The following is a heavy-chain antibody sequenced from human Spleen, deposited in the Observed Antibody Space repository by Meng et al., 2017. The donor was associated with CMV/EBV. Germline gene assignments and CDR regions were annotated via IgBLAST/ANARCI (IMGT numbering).Heavy chain of an antibody. CDR1: GFSFSSYE. V-gene: IGHV3-7*01. Sequence: GESLKISCATSGFSFSSYEMSWVRQAPGKGLEWVANIKEDGDEKYYVDSVKGRFTISRDNAKKSLFLQMNSLRAEDTAVYYCARVIAAKDYFDYWGQGTLVTVSS. CDR2: IKEDGDEK. D-gene: IGHD6-13*01. CDR3: ARVIAAKDYFDY. J-gene: IGHJ4*02.